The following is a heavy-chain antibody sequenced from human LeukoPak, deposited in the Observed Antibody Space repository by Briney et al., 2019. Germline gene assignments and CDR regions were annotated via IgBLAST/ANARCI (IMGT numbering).Heavy chain of an antibody. Sequence: PSETLSPTCTVSGGSISTYYWSWIRQPPGKGLEWIGYIYYSGSANYNPSLKSRVTISVDTSKNQFSLKLSSVTAADTAVFYCARVAYSGYDYRGYFDYWGQGTLVTVSS. CDR2: IYYSGSA. CDR1: GGSISTYY. CDR3: ARVAYSGYDYRGYFDY. J-gene: IGHJ4*02. V-gene: IGHV4-59*12. D-gene: IGHD5-12*01.